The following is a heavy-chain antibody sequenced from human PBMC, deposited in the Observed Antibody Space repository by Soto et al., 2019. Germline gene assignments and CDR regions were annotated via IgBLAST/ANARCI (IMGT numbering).Heavy chain of an antibody. D-gene: IGHD3-22*01. CDR1: RGTFTNYA. CDR3: ASDRAGYYSPFVY. V-gene: IGHV1-69*01. CDR2: IMPFFGSG. J-gene: IGHJ4*02. Sequence: QVYLVQSGAEVKKPGSSVKVSCKALRGTFTNYAFSWVRQAPGQGLEWMGGIMPFFGSGNYAQKVQGRINITGDESTSSVYLELTSLRSEDTAVYYCASDRAGYYSPFVYWGQGTLVTVSS.